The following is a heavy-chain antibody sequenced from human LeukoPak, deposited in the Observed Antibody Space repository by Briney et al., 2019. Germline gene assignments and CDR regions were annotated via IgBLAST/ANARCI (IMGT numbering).Heavy chain of an antibody. CDR3: ARVTYSSSSPGLDY. CDR1: GYSISSGYY. J-gene: IGHJ4*02. D-gene: IGHD6-6*01. CDR2: IYHSGGT. V-gene: IGHV4-38-2*02. Sequence: SETLSLTCTVSGYSISSGYYWGWIRQPPGKGLEWIGSIYHSGGTYYNPSLKSRVTISVDTSKNQFSLKLSSVTAADTAVYYCARVTYSSSSPGLDYWGQGTLVTVSS.